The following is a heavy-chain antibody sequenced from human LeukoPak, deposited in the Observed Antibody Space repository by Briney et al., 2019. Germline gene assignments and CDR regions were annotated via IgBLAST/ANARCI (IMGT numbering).Heavy chain of an antibody. D-gene: IGHD3-10*01. Sequence: GGSLRLSCAASGFTFSSYAMSWVRQAPGKGLEWVSAISGSGGSTYYADSMKGRFTISRDNSKNTLYLQMNSLRAEDTAVYYCAKVSALWFGSDNWFDPWGQGTLVTVSS. CDR2: ISGSGGST. CDR3: AKVSALWFGSDNWFDP. V-gene: IGHV3-23*01. CDR1: GFTFSSYA. J-gene: IGHJ5*02.